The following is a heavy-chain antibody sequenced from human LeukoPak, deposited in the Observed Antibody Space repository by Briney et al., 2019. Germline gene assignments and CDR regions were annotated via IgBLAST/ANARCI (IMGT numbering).Heavy chain of an antibody. Sequence: SETLSLTGAVYGGSFSGYYWSWIRQPPGKGLEWIGEINHSGSTNYNPSLKSRVTISVDTSKNQFSLKLSSVTAADTAVYYCARGALYCSSTSCSNNWFDPWGQGTLVTVSS. V-gene: IGHV4-34*01. CDR1: GGSFSGYY. D-gene: IGHD2-2*01. J-gene: IGHJ5*02. CDR3: ARGALYCSSTSCSNNWFDP. CDR2: INHSGST.